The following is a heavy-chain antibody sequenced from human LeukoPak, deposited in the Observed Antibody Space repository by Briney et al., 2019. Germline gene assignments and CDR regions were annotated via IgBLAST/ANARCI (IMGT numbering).Heavy chain of an antibody. CDR3: ANYVQRLAPSDY. V-gene: IGHV3-21*04. Sequence: GGSLRLSCAASGFTFSSYSMNWVRQVPGKGLEWVSVIFASSKEIHYADSVKGRFTISRDNSKNTLFLQMNSLRSEDTAVYYCANYVQRLAPSDYWGQGILVTVSS. J-gene: IGHJ4*02. CDR1: GFTFSSYS. D-gene: IGHD3-10*02. CDR2: IFASSKEI.